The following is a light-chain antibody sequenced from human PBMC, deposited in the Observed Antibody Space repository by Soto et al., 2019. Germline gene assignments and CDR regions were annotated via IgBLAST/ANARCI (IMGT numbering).Light chain of an antibody. CDR2: DAS. J-gene: IGKJ5*01. CDR3: QQYSTYPIT. Sequence: DIQMTQSPSSLSASVGDRVTITCRASQGISNYLAWSQQKPGKAPKSLIYDASSLRSGFPSKFSGSGFGTEFTLTISSLQPEDFATYYCQQYSTYPITFGQGTRLEIK. V-gene: IGKV1-16*02. CDR1: QGISNY.